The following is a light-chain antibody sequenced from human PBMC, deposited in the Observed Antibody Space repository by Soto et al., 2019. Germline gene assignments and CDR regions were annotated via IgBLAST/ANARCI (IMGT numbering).Light chain of an antibody. CDR2: EVS. Sequence: QSALTQPASVSGSPGQSITISCTGTSSDVGGYNYVSWYQQHPGKAPKLMIYEVSNRPSGVSNRFSGSKSGNTASLTISGLQAEDEADYSFSSYTSSSVVFGGGTNVTFL. CDR1: SSDVGGYNY. CDR3: SSYTSSSVV. J-gene: IGLJ2*01. V-gene: IGLV2-14*01.